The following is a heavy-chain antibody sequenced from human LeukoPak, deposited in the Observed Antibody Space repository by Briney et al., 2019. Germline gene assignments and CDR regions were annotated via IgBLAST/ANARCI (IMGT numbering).Heavy chain of an antibody. CDR1: GGSISSYY. Sequence: SETLSLTCTVSGGSISSYYWSWIRQPPGKGLEWIGYIYYSGSTNYNPSLKSRVTISVDTSKNLFSLKLSSVTAADTAVYYCARVLKHYDILTGYHPGSISWFDPWGQGTLVTASS. CDR3: ARVLKHYDILTGYHPGSISWFDP. CDR2: IYYSGST. V-gene: IGHV4-59*01. J-gene: IGHJ5*02. D-gene: IGHD3-9*01.